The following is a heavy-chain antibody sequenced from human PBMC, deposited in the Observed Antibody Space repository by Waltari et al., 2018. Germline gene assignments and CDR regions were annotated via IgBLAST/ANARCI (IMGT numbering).Heavy chain of an antibody. J-gene: IGHJ4*02. V-gene: IGHV3-23*01. CDR1: GFTFSSYA. Sequence: EVQLLESGGGLVQPGGSLRLSCAASGFTFSSYAMSWVRQAPGKGLEWVAASGVSGGRKYTAESWKGRFTISRDNSKKTLDLQMNSLRAEDTAVYYCAKVLGVVVPAATEFDYWGQGTLVTVSS. CDR3: AKVLGVVVPAATEFDY. D-gene: IGHD2-2*01. CDR2: SGVSGGRK.